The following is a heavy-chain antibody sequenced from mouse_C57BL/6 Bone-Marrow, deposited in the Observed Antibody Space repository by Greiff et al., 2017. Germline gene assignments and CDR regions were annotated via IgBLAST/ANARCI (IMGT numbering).Heavy chain of an antibody. CDR3: AKGGYYYGFAY. V-gene: IGHV1-50*01. D-gene: IGHD1-1*01. Sequence: QVQLQQPGAELVKPGASVTLSCKASGYTFTSYWMQWVKQRPGQGLEWIGEIDPSDSYTNYNQKFKGKATLTVDTSSSTAYMQLSSLTSEDSAVYYCAKGGYYYGFAYWGQGTLVTVSA. CDR1: GYTFTSYW. CDR2: IDPSDSYT. J-gene: IGHJ3*01.